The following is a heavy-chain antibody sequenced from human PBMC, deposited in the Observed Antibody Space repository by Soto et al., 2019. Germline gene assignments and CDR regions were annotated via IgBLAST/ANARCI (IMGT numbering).Heavy chain of an antibody. CDR1: GYTFTNNY. CDR3: GRGSRIVQLDHCRSGYYDY. Sequence: QVQLVQSGAEVMKPGASVKISCKTSGYTFTNNYINWVRQAPGQGLEWVGLINPNGASTTYAQNFQGRVTMTRDTSTSTVYWARSSLRSDDTAVYYCGRGSRIVQLDHCRSGYYDYWGHGTLVTVAS. CDR2: INPNGAST. J-gene: IGHJ4*01. D-gene: IGHD3-3*02. V-gene: IGHV1-46*01.